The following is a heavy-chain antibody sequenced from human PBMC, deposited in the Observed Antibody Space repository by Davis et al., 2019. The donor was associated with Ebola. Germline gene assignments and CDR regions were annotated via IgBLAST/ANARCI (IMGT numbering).Heavy chain of an antibody. CDR3: ARAQFPTTSDH. V-gene: IGHV4-31*03. Sequence: MPSETLSLTCTVSGGSISSGGYYWSWIRQHPGKGLEWIGYIYYSGSTYYNPSLKSRVTISVDTSKNQFSLKLSSVTAADTAVYYCARAQFPTTSDHWGQGTLVTVSS. D-gene: IGHD1-1*01. CDR1: GGSISSGGYY. CDR2: IYYSGST. J-gene: IGHJ4*02.